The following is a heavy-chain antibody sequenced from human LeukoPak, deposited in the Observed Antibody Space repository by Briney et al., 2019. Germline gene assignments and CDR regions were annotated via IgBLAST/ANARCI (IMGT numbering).Heavy chain of an antibody. J-gene: IGHJ6*02. V-gene: IGHV3-7*05. D-gene: IGHD6-13*01. CDR3: ARGFGAAAGTAYYYYYGMDV. Sequence: PGGSLRLSCAASGFTFSRFWMSWVRQAPGKGLEWVANIKQDGSEKYYVDSVKGRFTISRDNAKNSLYLQMNSLRAEDTAVYYCARGFGAAAGTAYYYYYGMDVWGQGTTVTVSS. CDR2: IKQDGSEK. CDR1: GFTFSRFW.